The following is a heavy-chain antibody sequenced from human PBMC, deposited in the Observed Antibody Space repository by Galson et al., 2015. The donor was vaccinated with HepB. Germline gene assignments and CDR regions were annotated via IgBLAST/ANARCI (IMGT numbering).Heavy chain of an antibody. J-gene: IGHJ5*02. D-gene: IGHD3-3*01. CDR3: AHKQTHYDFFDP. CDR2: IYWDDDK. CDR1: GFSLTTSGMG. Sequence: PALVKPTQTLTLTCTVSGFSLTTSGMGVGWIRQPPGKALEWLALIYWDDDKRYSPSLKSRLTITKDTSKNQVVLSMTNVDPADTATYFCAHKQTHYDFFDPWGQGTLVTVSS. V-gene: IGHV2-5*02.